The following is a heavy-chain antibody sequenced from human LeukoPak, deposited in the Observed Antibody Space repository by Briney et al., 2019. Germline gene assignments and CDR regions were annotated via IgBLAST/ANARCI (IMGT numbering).Heavy chain of an antibody. D-gene: IGHD3-22*01. CDR3: ARATSGYSDDY. J-gene: IGHJ4*02. CDR1: GFTFSSYA. CDR2: ISYDGSNK. Sequence: GGSLRLSCAASGFTFSSYAMHWVRQAPGKGLEWVAVISYDGSNKYYADSVKGRFTISRDNSKNTLYLQMNSLRAEDTAVYYCARATSGYSDDYWGQGTLVTVSS. V-gene: IGHV3-30*04.